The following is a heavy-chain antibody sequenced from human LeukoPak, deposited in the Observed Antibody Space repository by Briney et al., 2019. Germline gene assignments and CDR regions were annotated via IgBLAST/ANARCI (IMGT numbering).Heavy chain of an antibody. Sequence: GGSLRLSCAASGFTFSSYSMNWVRQAPGKGLEWVAFIGSTTGNIYYADSVKGRSSISRDNAKDSVYLQMNSLRVDDTAVYYCARETEPLDYGDSTNLDYWGQGTLVTVSS. CDR1: GFTFSSYS. CDR2: IGSTTGNI. CDR3: ARETEPLDYGDSTNLDY. V-gene: IGHV3-21*01. D-gene: IGHD4/OR15-4a*01. J-gene: IGHJ4*02.